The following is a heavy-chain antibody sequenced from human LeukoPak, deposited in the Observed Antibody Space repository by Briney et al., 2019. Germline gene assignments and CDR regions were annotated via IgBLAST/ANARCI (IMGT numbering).Heavy chain of an antibody. V-gene: IGHV3-48*03. Sequence: GGSLRLSCTASGFTFSTYEMNWVRQAPGKGLDWISYISSSGGTIYYADSVKGRVTISRDNAKNSLYLQMNSLRAEDTTLYYCARDPLGEPYDFWSGYSTVWGQETLVTVSS. D-gene: IGHD3-3*01. CDR1: GFTFSTYE. CDR3: ARDPLGEPYDFWSGYSTV. CDR2: ISSSGGTI. J-gene: IGHJ4*02.